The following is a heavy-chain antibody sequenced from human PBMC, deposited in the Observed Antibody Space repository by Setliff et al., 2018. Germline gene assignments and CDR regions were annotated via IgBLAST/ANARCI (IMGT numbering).Heavy chain of an antibody. CDR1: GGSISSHY. V-gene: IGHV4-59*11. D-gene: IGHD3-3*01. Sequence: SETLSLTCTVSGGSISSHYWSWIRQPPGKGLEWIGYIYYSGSTNYNPSLKSRVTISVDTSKNQFSLKLSSVTAADTAVYYCARASLGYDFWSGYYCPELWLDPWGQGTLVTVSS. J-gene: IGHJ5*02. CDR2: IYYSGST. CDR3: ARASLGYDFWSGYYCPELWLDP.